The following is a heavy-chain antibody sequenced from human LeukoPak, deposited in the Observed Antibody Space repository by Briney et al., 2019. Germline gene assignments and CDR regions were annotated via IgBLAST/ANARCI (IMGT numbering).Heavy chain of an antibody. D-gene: IGHD1-26*01. V-gene: IGHV4-59*01. CDR3: ARDGTQLDY. Sequence: SETLSLTCTVSGGSISSYYWSWIRQPPGKGLEWIGYIYYSGSTNYNPSLKSRVTISVDTSKNQFSLKLSSVTAADTAVYCCARDGTQLDYWGQGTLVTVSS. CDR1: GGSISSYY. J-gene: IGHJ4*02. CDR2: IYYSGST.